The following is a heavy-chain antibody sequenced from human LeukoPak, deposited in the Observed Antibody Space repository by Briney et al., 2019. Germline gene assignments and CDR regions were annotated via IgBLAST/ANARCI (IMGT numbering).Heavy chain of an antibody. J-gene: IGHJ6*02. D-gene: IGHD6-13*01. CDR1: GGSISSYY. V-gene: IGHV4-59*01. Sequence: SETLSLTCTVSGGSISSYYWSWIRQPPGKGLEWIGYIYYSGSTNYNPSLKSRVTISVDTSKNQFSLKLSSVTAADTAVYYCAREGPIAAAGDYYYGMDVWGQGTTVTVSS. CDR2: IYYSGST. CDR3: AREGPIAAAGDYYYGMDV.